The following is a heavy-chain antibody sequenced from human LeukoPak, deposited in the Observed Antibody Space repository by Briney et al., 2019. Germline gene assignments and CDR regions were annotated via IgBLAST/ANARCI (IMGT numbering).Heavy chain of an antibody. CDR1: GGTFSSSA. CDR3: ARGASYYDINSYFDY. J-gene: IGHJ4*02. V-gene: IGHV1-69*13. CDR2: IIPIFGTA. D-gene: IGHD3-22*01. Sequence: GASVKVSCKASGGTFSSSAISWVRQAPGQGLEWMGGIIPIFGTANYAQKCQGRVTITADESTSTGYRKLSSLRSKDTAVYYCARGASYYDINSYFDYWGQGTLVTVSS.